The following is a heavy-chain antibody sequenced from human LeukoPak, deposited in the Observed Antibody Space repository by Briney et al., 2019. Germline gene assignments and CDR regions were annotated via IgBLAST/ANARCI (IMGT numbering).Heavy chain of an antibody. Sequence: GGSLRLSCAASGFTFSGSAMHWVRQASGKGLEWVGRIRSRANSYATAYAASVKGRFTISRDDSKNTAYLQMNSLKTEDTAVYYCTSPVLLWFGELSLQDANYYYYGMDVWGKGTTVTVSS. CDR2: IRSRANSYAT. CDR3: TSPVLLWFGELSLQDANYYYYGMDV. D-gene: IGHD3-10*01. CDR1: GFTFSGSA. J-gene: IGHJ6*04. V-gene: IGHV3-73*01.